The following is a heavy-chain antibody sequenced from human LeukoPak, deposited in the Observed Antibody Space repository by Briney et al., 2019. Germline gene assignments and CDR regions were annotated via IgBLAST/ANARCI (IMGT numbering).Heavy chain of an antibody. Sequence: SETLSLTCTVSGGSISSYYWSWIRQPPGKGLEWIGYIYDSGSTNYNPSLKSGVTISVDTSKNQFSLKLSSVTAADTAVYYCAREEAYYYGSGSYYRLGFDYWGQGTLVTVSS. D-gene: IGHD3-10*01. J-gene: IGHJ4*02. CDR1: GGSISSYY. CDR3: AREEAYYYGSGSYYRLGFDY. CDR2: IYDSGST. V-gene: IGHV4-59*01.